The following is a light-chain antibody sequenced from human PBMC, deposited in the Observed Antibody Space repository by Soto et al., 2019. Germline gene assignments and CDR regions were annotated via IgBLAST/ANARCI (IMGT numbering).Light chain of an antibody. CDR3: ISYTGDSSPYV. V-gene: IGLV2-14*01. CDR1: SSDVGGNKY. J-gene: IGLJ1*01. Sequence: QPVLTQPASVSGSPGQSLTISCTGSSSDVGGNKYVSWYQHHPGKAPKLMIFEVSIRPSEISDRFSGSKSGNTASLTISGLQTEDEAHYYCISYTGDSSPYVFGTGTKLTVL. CDR2: EVS.